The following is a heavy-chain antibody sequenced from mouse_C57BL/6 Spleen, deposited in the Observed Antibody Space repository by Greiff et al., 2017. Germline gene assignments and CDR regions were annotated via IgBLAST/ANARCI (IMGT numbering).Heavy chain of an antibody. V-gene: IGHV1-15*01. J-gene: IGHJ3*01. CDR1: GYTFTDYE. CDR2: LDPETGGT. CDR3: TRGYPFAY. Sequence: QVQLQQSGAELVRPGASVTLSCKASGYTFTDYEMHWVKQTPVHGLEWIGALDPETGGTAYNQKFKGKTILTADKSSITAYMELRSLTSEDSAVYYCTRGYPFAYWGQGTLVTVSA. D-gene: IGHD2-2*01.